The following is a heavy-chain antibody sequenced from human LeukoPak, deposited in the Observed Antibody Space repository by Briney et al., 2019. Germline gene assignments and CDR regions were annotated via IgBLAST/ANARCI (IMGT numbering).Heavy chain of an antibody. CDR3: ARYYGSKSGGMDV. V-gene: IGHV4-59*08. CDR2: IYYSGST. D-gene: IGHD3-10*01. CDR1: GGSISSYY. Sequence: SETLSLTCTVSGGSISSYYWSWIRQPPGKGLEWIGYIYYSGSTNYNPSLKSRVTISVDTSKNQFSLKLSSVTAADTAVYYCARYYGSKSGGMDVWGQGTTVTVSS. J-gene: IGHJ6*02.